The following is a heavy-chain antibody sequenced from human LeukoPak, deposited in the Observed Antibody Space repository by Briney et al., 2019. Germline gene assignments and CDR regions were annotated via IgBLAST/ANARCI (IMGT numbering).Heavy chain of an antibody. J-gene: IGHJ3*02. CDR1: GGTCSSYA. CDR2: IIPIFGTA. D-gene: IGHD3-9*01. V-gene: IGHV1-69*13. Sequence: ASVKVSCKASGGTCSSYAISWVRQAPGQGLEWMGGIIPIFGTANYAQKFQGRVTITADESTSKAYMELSSLRSEDTAVYYCAREDTYYDILTGYLSPPHAFDIWGQGTMVTVSS. CDR3: AREDTYYDILTGYLSPPHAFDI.